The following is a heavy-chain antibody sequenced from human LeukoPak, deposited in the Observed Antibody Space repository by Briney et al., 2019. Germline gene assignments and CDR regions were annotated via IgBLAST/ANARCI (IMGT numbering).Heavy chain of an antibody. J-gene: IGHJ4*02. CDR3: AKGTHSTGWTGFDY. D-gene: IGHD6-19*01. V-gene: IGHV3-74*01. Sequence: PGGSLRLSCAASGFTFINYWMHWVRQAPGKGLVWVSRINSDGSTTDYAESVKGRFTISRDNSRSTLYLQMNSLRAEDTAVYYCAKGTHSTGWTGFDYWGQGTLVTVSS. CDR1: GFTFINYW. CDR2: INSDGSTT.